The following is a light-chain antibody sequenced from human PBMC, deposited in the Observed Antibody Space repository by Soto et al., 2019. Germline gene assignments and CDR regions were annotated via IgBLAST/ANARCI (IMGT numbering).Light chain of an antibody. CDR3: HHYHTWTMT. CDR2: DSS. V-gene: IGKV3-15*01. J-gene: IGKJ5*01. CDR1: ESVSSQ. Sequence: RGITQSPATLSVFPAHRANRSCMASESVSSQLAWYQQKPRQAPRLLIYDSSTRATGIPARFSGSASGTEFTLTISSLQYEDFAVYYRHHYHTWTMTFGQGTRLEIK.